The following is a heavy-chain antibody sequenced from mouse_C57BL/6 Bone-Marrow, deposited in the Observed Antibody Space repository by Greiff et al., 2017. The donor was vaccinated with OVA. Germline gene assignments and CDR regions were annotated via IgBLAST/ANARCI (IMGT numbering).Heavy chain of an antibody. V-gene: IGHV5-6*02. J-gene: IGHJ3*01. CDR1: GYTFSSYG. D-gene: IGHD2-3*01. CDR2: ISSSGSYT. Sequence: EVMLEESGRDLVKPGGSLKLSCEASGYTFSSYGMSWVRQTPGQRLEWVANISSSGSYTNYPDSVKGRFTISRDNAKNTLYLQMSSLKSEDTAMYYCARQGWLLPFAYWGQGTLVTVSA. CDR3: ARQGWLLPFAY.